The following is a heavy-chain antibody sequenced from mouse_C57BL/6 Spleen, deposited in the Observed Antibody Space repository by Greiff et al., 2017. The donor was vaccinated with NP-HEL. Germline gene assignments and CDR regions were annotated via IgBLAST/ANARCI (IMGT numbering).Heavy chain of an antibody. D-gene: IGHD4-1*01. CDR2: ISSGSSTI. CDR1: GFTFSDYG. J-gene: IGHJ2*01. CDR3: ARPGANWAYYFDY. V-gene: IGHV5-17*01. Sequence: EVKVVESGGGLVKPGGSLKLSCAASGFTFSDYGMHWVRQAPEKGLEWVAYISSGSSTIYYADTVKGRFTISRDNAKNTLFLQMTSLRSEDTAMYYCARPGANWAYYFDYWGQGTTLTVSS.